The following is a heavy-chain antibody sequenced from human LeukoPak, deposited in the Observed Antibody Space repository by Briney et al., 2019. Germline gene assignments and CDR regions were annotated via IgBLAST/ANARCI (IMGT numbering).Heavy chain of an antibody. V-gene: IGHV3-21*01. CDR1: GFTFSSYS. CDR3: ARVLFYYGSGSYYDAFDI. Sequence: GGSLRLSCAASGFTFSSYSMNWVRQAPGKGLEWVSSISSSSSYMYYAGSVKGRFTISRDNAKNSLYLQMNSLRAEDTAVYYCARVLFYYGSGSYYDAFDIWGQGTMVTVSS. CDR2: ISSSSSYM. D-gene: IGHD3-10*01. J-gene: IGHJ3*02.